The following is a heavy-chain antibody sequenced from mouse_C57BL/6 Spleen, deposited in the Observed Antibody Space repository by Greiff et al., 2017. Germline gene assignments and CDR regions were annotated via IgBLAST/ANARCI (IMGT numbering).Heavy chain of an antibody. Sequence: EVQLQQSGPELVKPGASVKMSCKASGYTFTDYNMHWVKQSHGKSLEWIGYINPNNGGTSYNQKVKGKATLTVNKSSSTAYMELRSLTSEDAAVYYCARSGNSNYEGAYWGQGTLVTVSA. CDR3: ARSGNSNYEGAY. V-gene: IGHV1-22*01. CDR1: GYTFTDYN. J-gene: IGHJ3*01. D-gene: IGHD2-5*01. CDR2: INPNNGGT.